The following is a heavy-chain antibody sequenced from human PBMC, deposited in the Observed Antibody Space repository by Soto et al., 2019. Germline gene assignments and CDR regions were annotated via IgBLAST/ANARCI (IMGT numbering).Heavy chain of an antibody. CDR2: IYHSGST. CDR1: GGSISSSNW. J-gene: IGHJ6*02. V-gene: IGHV4-4*02. Sequence: QVQLQESGPGLVKPSGTLSLTCAVSGGSISSSNWWSWVRQPPGKGLEWIGEIYHSGSTNYNPSLKSRVTISVDKSKNQFSLKLSSVTAADTAVYYCARDGVVRGVGATRHYYYGMDVWGQGTTVTVSS. CDR3: ARDGVVRGVGATRHYYYGMDV. D-gene: IGHD3-10*01.